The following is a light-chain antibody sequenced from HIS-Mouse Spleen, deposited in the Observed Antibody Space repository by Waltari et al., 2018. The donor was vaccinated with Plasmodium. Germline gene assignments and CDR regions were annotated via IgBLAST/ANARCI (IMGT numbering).Light chain of an antibody. Sequence: SYELTQPPSVSVSPGQTARITCSGDALPKKYAYWYQQKSGQAPVLVLYEDSKRPSGIPEGFSGTSSGTMATLTISGDQVEDEADYYCYSTDSSGNHRVFGGGTKLTVL. J-gene: IGLJ3*02. V-gene: IGLV3-10*01. CDR2: EDS. CDR3: YSTDSSGNHRV. CDR1: ALPKKY.